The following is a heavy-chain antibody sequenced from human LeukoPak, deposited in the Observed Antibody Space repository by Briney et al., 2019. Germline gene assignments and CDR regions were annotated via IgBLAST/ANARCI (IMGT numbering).Heavy chain of an antibody. CDR1: GFTLSNNY. Sequence: GGSLRLSCAASGFTLSNNYMSWVRQAPGRGLEWVSVMFTGGTTSYADSVKGRFTISRDNSKNSLFLQMNSLRAEDTAVYYCGRDDSTWYYFDYWGQGTLVTVSS. J-gene: IGHJ4*02. CDR3: GRDDSTWYYFDY. D-gene: IGHD6-13*01. CDR2: MFTGGTT. V-gene: IGHV3-53*01.